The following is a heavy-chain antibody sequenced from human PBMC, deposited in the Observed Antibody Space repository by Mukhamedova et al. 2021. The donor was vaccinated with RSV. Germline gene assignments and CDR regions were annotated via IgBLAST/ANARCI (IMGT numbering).Heavy chain of an antibody. D-gene: IGHD3-9*01. CDR2: RSKANSYAT. V-gene: IGHV3-73*01. CDR3: RAYYDILTGYYNVDY. J-gene: IGHJ4*02. Sequence: RSKANSYATAYAASVKGRFTISRDDSKNTAYLQMNSLKTEATAVYYCRAYYDILTGYYNVDYWGQGTLVTVSS.